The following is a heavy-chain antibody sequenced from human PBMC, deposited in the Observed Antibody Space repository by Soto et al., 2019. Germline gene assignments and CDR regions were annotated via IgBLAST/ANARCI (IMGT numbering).Heavy chain of an antibody. CDR3: AKDRVGGTFYTPLEF. D-gene: IGHD1-7*01. CDR1: GFTFTTYG. V-gene: IGHV3-23*01. Sequence: GGSRRLSCAASGFTFTTYGMSWVRQTPGKGLEWVSAISGSGGSTYYCDSVKGRFTISRDNSKNTLSLHLNTLKPEDTAVYHCAKDRVGGTFYTPLEFWGQGTLVTVSS. J-gene: IGHJ4*02. CDR2: ISGSGGST.